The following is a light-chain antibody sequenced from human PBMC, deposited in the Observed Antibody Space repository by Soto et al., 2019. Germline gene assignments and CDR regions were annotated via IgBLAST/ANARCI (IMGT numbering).Light chain of an antibody. CDR2: DVT. CDR1: TSDIGGYYY. Sequence: QSALTQPRSVSGSPGQSVTISFTGTTSDIGGYYYVSWYQQHPGKAPKLMIFDVTKRPSGVPDRFSGSKSGNTASLTISGLQAEDEADYYCCSYAGSHTMVFGEGTKLPVL. V-gene: IGLV2-11*01. CDR3: CSYAGSHTMV. J-gene: IGLJ3*02.